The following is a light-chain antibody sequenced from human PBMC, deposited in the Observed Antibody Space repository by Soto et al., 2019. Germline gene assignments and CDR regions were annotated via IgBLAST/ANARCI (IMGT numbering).Light chain of an antibody. CDR1: KSISYW. CDR3: QQYSSYST. Sequence: DIQMTQSPSTLSASVGDRVIITCRASKSISYWLAWYQQKPGKAPNLLIQHASSLESGVPSRFSGSGSGTEFTHTISSLQPDDFATYCCQQYSSYSTSGQGTKVETK. V-gene: IGKV1-5*03. CDR2: HAS. J-gene: IGKJ1*01.